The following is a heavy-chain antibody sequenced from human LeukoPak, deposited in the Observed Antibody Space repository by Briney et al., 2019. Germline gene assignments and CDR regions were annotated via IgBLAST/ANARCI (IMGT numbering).Heavy chain of an antibody. CDR2: ISSGASAI. CDR3: ARENEYSSSSFDY. CDR1: GFTFSSYD. Sequence: GGSLRLSCAASGFTFSSYDMNWVRQAPGKGLEWASYISSGASAIYYADSVEGRFTISRDNAQNSLYLQMNSLRAEDTAVYYCARENEYSSSSFDYWGQGTLVTVSS. D-gene: IGHD6-6*01. J-gene: IGHJ4*02. V-gene: IGHV3-48*03.